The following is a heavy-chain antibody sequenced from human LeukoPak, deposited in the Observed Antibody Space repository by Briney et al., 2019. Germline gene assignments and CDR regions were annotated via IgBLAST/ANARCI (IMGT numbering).Heavy chain of an antibody. J-gene: IGHJ4*02. Sequence: GGSLILSCAAPGFTFNDYGMSWVRQAPGKGLEWVSGINWNGGRTGYADSMKGRFTVSRDNSKNTLYLQMNSLRPEDTAVYYCAKDSVRKSIVGPTTRGVNDYWGQGTLVTVSS. CDR3: AKDSVRKSIVGPTTRGVNDY. CDR2: INWNGGRT. D-gene: IGHD1-26*01. CDR1: GFTFNDYG. V-gene: IGHV3-20*04.